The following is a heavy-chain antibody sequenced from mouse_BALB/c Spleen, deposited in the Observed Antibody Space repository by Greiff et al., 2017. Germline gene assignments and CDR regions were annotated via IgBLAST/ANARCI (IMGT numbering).Heavy chain of an antibody. V-gene: IGHV5-17*02. J-gene: IGHJ4*01. CDR2: ISSGSSTI. Sequence: EVQVVESGGGLVQPGGSRKLSCAASGFTFSSFGMHWVRPAPEKGLEWVAYISSGSSTIYYADTVKGRFTISRDNPKNTLFLQMTSLRSEDTAMYYCARYWADYWGQGTSVTVSS. CDR3: ARYWADY. D-gene: IGHD4-1*01. CDR1: GFTFSSFG.